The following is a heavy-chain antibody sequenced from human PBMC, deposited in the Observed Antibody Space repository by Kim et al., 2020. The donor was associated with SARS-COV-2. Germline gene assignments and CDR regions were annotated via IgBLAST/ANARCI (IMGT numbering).Heavy chain of an antibody. J-gene: IGHJ2*01. D-gene: IGHD4-17*01. CDR3: ARGGPGTVTTDGYFDL. CDR2: ISSSGSTI. Sequence: GGSLRLSCAASGFTFSSYEMNWVRQAPGKGLEWVSYISSSGSTIYYADSVKGRFTISRDNAKNSLYLQMNSLRAEDTAVYYCARGGPGTVTTDGYFDLWGRGTLVTVSS. V-gene: IGHV3-48*03. CDR1: GFTFSSYE.